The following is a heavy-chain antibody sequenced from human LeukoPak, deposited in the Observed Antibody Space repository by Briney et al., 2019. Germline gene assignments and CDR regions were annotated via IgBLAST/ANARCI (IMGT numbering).Heavy chain of an antibody. Sequence: ASVKVSCKASGYTFTSYGISWVRQAPGQGLEWMGWINAGNGNTKYSQKFQGRVTITRDTSASTAYMELSSLRSEDTAVYYCARVALAYCGGDCYAAFDPWGQGTLVTVSS. V-gene: IGHV1-3*01. D-gene: IGHD2-21*02. CDR2: INAGNGNT. J-gene: IGHJ5*02. CDR1: GYTFTSYG. CDR3: ARVALAYCGGDCYAAFDP.